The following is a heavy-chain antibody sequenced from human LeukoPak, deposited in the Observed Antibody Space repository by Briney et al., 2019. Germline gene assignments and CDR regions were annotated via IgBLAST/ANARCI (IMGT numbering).Heavy chain of an antibody. Sequence: GGSLRLSCAASGFTFSSYAMSWVRQAPGKGLEWVSGISSSGDSTYYADSVKGRFTISRDNSRNTLYLQMNSLRAEDTAIYYCAQDPRQWQVGWFDPWGQGTLVTVSS. V-gene: IGHV3-23*01. CDR2: ISSSGDST. CDR3: AQDPRQWQVGWFDP. D-gene: IGHD6-19*01. CDR1: GFTFSSYA. J-gene: IGHJ5*02.